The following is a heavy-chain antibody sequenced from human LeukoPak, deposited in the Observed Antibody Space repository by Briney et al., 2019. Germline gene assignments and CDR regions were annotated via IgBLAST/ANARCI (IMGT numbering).Heavy chain of an antibody. D-gene: IGHD5-24*01. J-gene: IGHJ4*02. Sequence: GRSLRLSCAASGFTFSSYAMHWVRQAPGKGLEWVAVISYDGSNKYYADSVKGRFTISRDNSKNTLYLQMNSLRAEDTAVYHCARDAERWLQLVFQWGQGTLVTVSS. CDR1: GFTFSSYA. CDR3: ARDAERWLQLVFQ. V-gene: IGHV3-30*04. CDR2: ISYDGSNK.